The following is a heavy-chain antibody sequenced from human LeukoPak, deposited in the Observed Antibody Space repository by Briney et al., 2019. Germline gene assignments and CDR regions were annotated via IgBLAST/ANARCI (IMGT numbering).Heavy chain of an antibody. D-gene: IGHD3-10*01. CDR2: ISGSGGST. CDR1: GFTFSSYG. Sequence: GGSLRLSCAASGFTFSSYGMSWVRQAPGKGLEWVSAISGSGGSTYYADSVKGRFTISRDNSENTLYLQMNSLRAEDTAVYYCAKDLYYYGSGSYLGPNDYWGQGTLVTVSS. J-gene: IGHJ4*02. CDR3: AKDLYYYGSGSYLGPNDY. V-gene: IGHV3-23*01.